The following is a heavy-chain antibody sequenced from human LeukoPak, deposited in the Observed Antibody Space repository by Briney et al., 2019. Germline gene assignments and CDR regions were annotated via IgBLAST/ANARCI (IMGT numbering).Heavy chain of an antibody. V-gene: IGHV3-23*01. D-gene: IGHD3-10*01. Sequence: GGSLRLSCAASGFTFISYAVGSVRQARGKGLEWVSSISGSGGRTYYADSVKGRFTISRDNSKNTLYLQMNSLRGEDTAVCYSAKSRGSGSYPSFDDYWGQATLVTASS. CDR3: AKSRGSGSYPSFDDY. CDR1: GFTFISYA. J-gene: IGHJ4*02. CDR2: ISGSGGRT.